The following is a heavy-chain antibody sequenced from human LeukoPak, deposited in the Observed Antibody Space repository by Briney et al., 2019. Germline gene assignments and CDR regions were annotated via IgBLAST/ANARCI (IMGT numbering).Heavy chain of an antibody. CDR3: ARRGGSRYFDY. J-gene: IGHJ4*02. D-gene: IGHD3-16*01. Sequence: ASETLSLTCAVSSYSISSGYYWGWIRQPPGKGLEWIGSIYQSGSTYYNPSLKSRVTILVDTSKNPFSLKLSSVTAADTAVYYCARRGGSRYFDYWGQGTLVTVSS. V-gene: IGHV4-38-2*01. CDR2: IYQSGST. CDR1: SYSISSGYY.